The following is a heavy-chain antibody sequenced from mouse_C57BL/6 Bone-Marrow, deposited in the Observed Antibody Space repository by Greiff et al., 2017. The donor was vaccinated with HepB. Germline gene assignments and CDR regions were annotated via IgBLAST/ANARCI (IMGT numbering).Heavy chain of an antibody. CDR3: ARNYYGNYALLYWYFDV. J-gene: IGHJ1*03. V-gene: IGHV5-17*01. Sequence: EVKVVESGGGLVKPGGSLKLSCAASGFTFSDYGMHWVRQAPEKGLEWVAYISSGSSTIYYADTVKGRFTISRDNAKNTLFLQMTSLRSEDTAMYYCARNYYGNYALLYWYFDVWGTGTTVTVSS. CDR2: ISSGSSTI. D-gene: IGHD2-1*01. CDR1: GFTFSDYG.